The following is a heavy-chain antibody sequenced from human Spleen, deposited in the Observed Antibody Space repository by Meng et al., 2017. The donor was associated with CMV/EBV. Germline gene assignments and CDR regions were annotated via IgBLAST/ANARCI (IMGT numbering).Heavy chain of an antibody. Sequence: SVKVSCKASGGIFRTSAITWVRQTPGQGLEWMGGIIPAFGTPNYAQKFQGRVTVTADDSTGTAYLELRGLTSDDTAMYFCSRGRFASPNAYDMWGQGTKVTVSS. CDR1: GGIFRTSA. D-gene: IGHD3-3*01. J-gene: IGHJ3*02. CDR2: IIPAFGTP. CDR3: SRGRFASPNAYDM. V-gene: IGHV1-69*13.